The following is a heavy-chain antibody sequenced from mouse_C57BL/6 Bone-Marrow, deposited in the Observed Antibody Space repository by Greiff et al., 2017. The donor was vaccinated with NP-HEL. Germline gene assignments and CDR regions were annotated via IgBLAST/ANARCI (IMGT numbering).Heavy chain of an antibody. V-gene: IGHV5-6*01. J-gene: IGHJ1*03. CDR2: ISSGGSYT. CDR1: GFTFSSYG. Sequence: EVKLMESGGDLVKPGGSLKLSCAASGFTFSSYGMSWVRQTPDKRLEWVATISSGGSYTYYPDSVKGRFTISRDNAKNTLYLQMSSLKSEDTAMYYCARHPYYDGSFYWYFDVWGTGTTVTVSS. CDR3: ARHPYYDGSFYWYFDV. D-gene: IGHD1-1*01.